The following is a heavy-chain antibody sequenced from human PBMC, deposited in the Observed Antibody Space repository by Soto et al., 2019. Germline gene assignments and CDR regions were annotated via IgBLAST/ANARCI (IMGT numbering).Heavy chain of an antibody. Sequence: EVQLVESGGGLVKPGGSLRLSCAASGFTFSSYSMNWVRQAPGKGLEWVSSISSSSSYIYYADSVKGRFTISRDNAKNYLYLQMNSLSAEDTAVYYCAREGVQHGSGPYYYYGMDVWGQGTTVTVSS. V-gene: IGHV3-21*01. CDR1: GFTFSSYS. J-gene: IGHJ6*02. D-gene: IGHD3-10*01. CDR2: ISSSSSYI. CDR3: AREGVQHGSGPYYYYGMDV.